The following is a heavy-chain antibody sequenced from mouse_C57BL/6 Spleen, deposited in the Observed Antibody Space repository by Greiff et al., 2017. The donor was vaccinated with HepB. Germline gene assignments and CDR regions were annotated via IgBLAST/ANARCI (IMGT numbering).Heavy chain of an antibody. J-gene: IGHJ1*03. CDR1: GFTFSSYA. D-gene: IGHD2-3*01. CDR3: ARDRDDGYCLGSFDV. CDR2: ISDGGSYT. Sequence: EVQRVESGGGLVKPGGSLKLSCAASGFTFSSYAMSWVRQTPEKRLEWVATISDGGSYTYYPDNVKGRFTISRDNAKNNLYLQMSHLKSEDTAMYYCARDRDDGYCLGSFDVWGTGTTVTVSS. V-gene: IGHV5-4*01.